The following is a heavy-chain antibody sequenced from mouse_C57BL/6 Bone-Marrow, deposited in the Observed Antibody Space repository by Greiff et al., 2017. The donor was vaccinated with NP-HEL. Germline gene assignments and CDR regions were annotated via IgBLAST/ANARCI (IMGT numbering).Heavy chain of an antibody. CDR1: GYTFTSYW. D-gene: IGHD2-1*01. CDR3: TSPDGNRAC. J-gene: IGHJ2*01. Sequence: VQLQQSGAVLARPGASVKMSCKTSGYTFTSYWMHWVKQRPGQGLEWIGAIYPGNSDTSYNQKFKGKAKLTADNSASTAYMELSSLTSEDSAVYYCTSPDGNRACWCRGTALTVTA. CDR2: IYPGNSDT. V-gene: IGHV1-5*01.